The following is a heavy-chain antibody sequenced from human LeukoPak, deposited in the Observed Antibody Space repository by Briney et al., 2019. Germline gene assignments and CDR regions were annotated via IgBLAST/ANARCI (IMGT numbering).Heavy chain of an antibody. V-gene: IGHV6-1*01. J-gene: IGHJ5*02. CDR2: TYYTSMWNN. Sequence: SQTLSLTCAISGDSVSSNSVAWNWFRQSPSRGLEWLGRTYYTSMWNNDYAESVQSRIAVNPDTSKNQFSLYLNSVTLEDTAVYYCARQASRRFDPWGQGTLVTVSS. CDR3: ARQASRRFDP. CDR1: GDSVSSNSVA.